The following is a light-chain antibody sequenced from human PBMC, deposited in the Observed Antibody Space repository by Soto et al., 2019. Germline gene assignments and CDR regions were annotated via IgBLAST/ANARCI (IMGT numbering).Light chain of an antibody. Sequence: QPVAAPPPPLYRSPCPRGPHTRNRVRCNTGAGIEVPWDQPIRGAVPQHLLYRNTYRPSGVPDRFSGSRSATSASLTITGLQAEDEADYYCQSYDRSLSGSFFGTGTKVTVL. V-gene: IGLV1-40*01. CDR2: RNT. CDR3: QSYDRSLSGSF. CDR1: RCNTGAGIE. J-gene: IGLJ1*01.